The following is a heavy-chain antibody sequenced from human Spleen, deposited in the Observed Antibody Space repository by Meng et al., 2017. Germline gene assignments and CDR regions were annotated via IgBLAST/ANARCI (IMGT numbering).Heavy chain of an antibody. Sequence: QVQLVQSGAEVKKPGSSGKVSCKTSGGTFSSYAFSWVRQAPGQGLEWMGGIIPIFGRTNYAQKLQGRVTISADKSTSTVYMELRSLRSEDTAVYYCARANPPDYWGQGTLVTVSS. CDR3: ARANPPDY. J-gene: IGHJ4*02. V-gene: IGHV1-69*06. CDR1: GGTFSSYA. CDR2: IIPIFGRT.